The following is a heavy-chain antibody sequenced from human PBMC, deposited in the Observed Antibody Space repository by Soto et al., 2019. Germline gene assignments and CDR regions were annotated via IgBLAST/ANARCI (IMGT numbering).Heavy chain of an antibody. J-gene: IGHJ4*02. CDR2: IYYSGST. Sequence: SETLSLTCTVSGGSISSSSYYWGWIRQPPGKGLEWIGSIYYSGSTYYNPSLKSRVTISVDTSKNRFSLKLSSVTAADTAVYYCVSHPTYYYGSGSSLAPFDYWGQGTLVTVSS. CDR1: GGSISSSSYY. D-gene: IGHD3-10*01. V-gene: IGHV4-39*01. CDR3: VSHPTYYYGSGSSLAPFDY.